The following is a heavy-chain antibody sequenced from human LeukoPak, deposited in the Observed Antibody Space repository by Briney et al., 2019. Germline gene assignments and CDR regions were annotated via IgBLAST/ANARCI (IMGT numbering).Heavy chain of an antibody. CDR3: ARDRGYDILTSDAFDI. Sequence: PGGSLRLSCAASGFTFSSYGMHWVRQAPGKGLEWVAVIWYDGSNKYYADSVKGRFTISRDNSKNTLYLQMNSLRAEDTAVYYCARDRGYDILTSDAFDIWGQGTMVTVSS. V-gene: IGHV3-33*08. CDR1: GFTFSSYG. D-gene: IGHD3-9*01. CDR2: IWYDGSNK. J-gene: IGHJ3*02.